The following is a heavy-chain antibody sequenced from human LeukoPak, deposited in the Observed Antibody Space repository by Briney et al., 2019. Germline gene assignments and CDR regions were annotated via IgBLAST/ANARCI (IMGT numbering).Heavy chain of an antibody. V-gene: IGHV3-48*01. Sequence: PGGSLRLSCAASGFTFSSYSMNWVRQAPGKGLEWVSYISSSGGTIYYADSVKGRFTISRDNAKNSLYLQMNSLRAEDTAVYYCARGYYGMDVWGQGTTVTVSS. CDR2: ISSSGGTI. CDR3: ARGYYGMDV. J-gene: IGHJ6*02. CDR1: GFTFSSYS.